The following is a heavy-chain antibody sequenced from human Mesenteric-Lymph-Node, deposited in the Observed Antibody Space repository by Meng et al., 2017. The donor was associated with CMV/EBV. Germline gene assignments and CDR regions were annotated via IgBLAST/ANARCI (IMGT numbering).Heavy chain of an antibody. CDR2: IIPILGIA. CDR1: GGTFSSYT. D-gene: IGHD6-13*01. CDR3: AGGIAAAGSRWFDP. Sequence: QVQLVQSGAEVKKPGSSVKVSGKASGGTFSSYTISWVRQAPGQGLEWMGRIIPILGIANCAQKCQGRVTITADKSTSTAYMELSSLRSEDTAVYYCAGGIAAAGSRWFDPWGQGTLVTVSS. J-gene: IGHJ5*02. V-gene: IGHV1-69*02.